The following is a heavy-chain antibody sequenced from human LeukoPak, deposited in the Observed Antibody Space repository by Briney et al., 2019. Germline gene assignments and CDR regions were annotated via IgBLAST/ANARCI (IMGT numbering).Heavy chain of an antibody. CDR1: GGSMRSSNYY. CDR3: AREGDKYFDWLLTYYFDY. V-gene: IGHV4-39*07. CDR2: IYYSGST. Sequence: PSETLSLTCTGSGGSMRSSNYYWGWIRQPPGKGLEWIGSIYYSGSTYYNPSLKSRVTISVDTSKNQFSPRLSSVTAADTAMYYCAREGDKYFDWLLTYYFDYWGQGTLVTVSS. J-gene: IGHJ4*02. D-gene: IGHD3-9*01.